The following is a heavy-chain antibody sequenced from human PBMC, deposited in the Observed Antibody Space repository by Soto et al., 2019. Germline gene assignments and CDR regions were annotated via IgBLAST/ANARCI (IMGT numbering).Heavy chain of an antibody. Sequence: GGSLRLSCAASGVTFSDYAMSWVRQAPGKGLEWVTTITGSSSNLYYTDSVKGRFAISRDNSRNILFLQMNSLTAEDTAVYYCAKGGAVYGLLTHDYWGQGTLVTVSS. D-gene: IGHD3-9*01. CDR1: GVTFSDYA. CDR2: ITGSSSNL. J-gene: IGHJ4*02. V-gene: IGHV3-23*01. CDR3: AKGGAVYGLLTHDY.